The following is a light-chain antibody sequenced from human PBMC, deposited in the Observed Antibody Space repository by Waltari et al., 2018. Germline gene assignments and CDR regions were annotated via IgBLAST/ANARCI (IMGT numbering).Light chain of an antibody. CDR3: TSYTSSITLV. Sequence: SITISCTGTSSDVGGYNYASWYQQHPGKAPKLLIYEVTNRPSGVSDRFSGSKSGNTASLTISGLQAEDEADYYCTSYTSSITLVFGGGTKLTVL. CDR2: EVT. V-gene: IGLV2-14*01. CDR1: SSDVGGYNY. J-gene: IGLJ3*02.